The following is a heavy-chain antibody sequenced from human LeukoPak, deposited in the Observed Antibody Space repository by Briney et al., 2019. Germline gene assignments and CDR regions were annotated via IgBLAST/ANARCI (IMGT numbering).Heavy chain of an antibody. D-gene: IGHD3-22*01. CDR3: ARNGEDDSSGTDYYMDV. CDR1: GFTFSSYW. Sequence: GGSLRLSCAASGFTFSSYWMSWVRQAPGKGLEWVANIKQDGSEKYYVDSVKGRFTISRDNAKNSLYLQMNSLRAEDTAVYYCARNGEDDSSGTDYYMDVWGKGTTVTVSS. V-gene: IGHV3-7*01. CDR2: IKQDGSEK. J-gene: IGHJ6*03.